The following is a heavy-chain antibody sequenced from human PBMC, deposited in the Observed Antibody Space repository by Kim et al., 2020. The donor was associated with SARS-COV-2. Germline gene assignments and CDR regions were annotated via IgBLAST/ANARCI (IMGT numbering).Heavy chain of an antibody. CDR2: INADNGNT. CDR1: GYTFSNYA. V-gene: IGHV1-3*01. CDR3: ARRGIVVANNWFDS. D-gene: IGHD3-22*01. J-gene: IGHJ5*01. Sequence: ASVKVSCKASGYTFSNYALHWVRQAPGQRLEWMGWINADNGNTKYSQKFQGRVTIARDTSASTAYMEVSSLRSEDTAVYYCARRGIVVANNWFDSWGQGTLVTVSS.